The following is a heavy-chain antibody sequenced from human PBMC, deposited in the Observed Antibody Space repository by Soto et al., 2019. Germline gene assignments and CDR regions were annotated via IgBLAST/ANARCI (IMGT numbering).Heavy chain of an antibody. CDR3: VRQGIGSLHGLVDV. CDR1: SGPSSSHN. CDR2: VYNTGGT. D-gene: IGHD1-26*01. V-gene: IGHV4-59*08. Sequence: QVQLQQSGPGLVKPSETLSLTCTVSSGPSSSHNWGWIRQSPGRGLEWIGYVYNTGGTSYNPSLKSRVTISADTSANHICLTLSFVTAADTAIYYCVRQGIGSLHGLVDVWGQGTTVSVSS. J-gene: IGHJ6*02.